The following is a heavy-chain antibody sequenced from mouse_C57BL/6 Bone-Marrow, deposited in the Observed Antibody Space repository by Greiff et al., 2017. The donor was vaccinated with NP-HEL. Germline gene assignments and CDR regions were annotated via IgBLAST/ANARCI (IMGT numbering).Heavy chain of an antibody. CDR3: ARHGLRRDMDY. Sequence: EVLLLESGAGLVQPGASLKLSCKSNEYAFPSHDMSWVRQTPEQSLELVAAINRGGGSTYYPDTIESRFIISRDNTKKTLYLQTSSLRSEDTAMYDCARHGLRRDMDYWGQGTSVTVSS. CDR1: EYAFPSHD. J-gene: IGHJ4*01. D-gene: IGHD2-4*01. CDR2: INRGGGST. V-gene: IGHV5-2*01.